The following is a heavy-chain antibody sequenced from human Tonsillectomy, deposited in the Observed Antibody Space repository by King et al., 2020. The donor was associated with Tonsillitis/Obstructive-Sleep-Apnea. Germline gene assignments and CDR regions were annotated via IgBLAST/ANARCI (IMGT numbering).Heavy chain of an antibody. D-gene: IGHD3-10*01. CDR3: AKAMVQGIIITIFDY. Sequence: QLVQSGGGLVQPGGSLRLSCAASGITFSSYAMSWVRQAPGKGLEWGSTISGGGGSTYYADSVKGRFTISRDNSKNTLYLQMNSLRAEDTAVYYCAKAMVQGIIITIFDYWGQGTLVTVSS. CDR2: ISGGGGST. V-gene: IGHV3-23*04. J-gene: IGHJ4*02. CDR1: GITFSSYA.